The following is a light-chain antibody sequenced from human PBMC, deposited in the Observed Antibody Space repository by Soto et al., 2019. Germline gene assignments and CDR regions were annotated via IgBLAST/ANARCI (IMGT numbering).Light chain of an antibody. CDR2: DAS. J-gene: IGKJ1*01. CDR1: QSVSSY. Sequence: EIVVTQSPATLSLSPGERATLSCRASQSVSSYLAWYEQKPGQAPRLLIYDASNRAADIPARFSGSGSGTDLSLIISSLEPENFAFYYCQQRSNWPTFGQGTKVEIK. V-gene: IGKV3-11*01. CDR3: QQRSNWPT.